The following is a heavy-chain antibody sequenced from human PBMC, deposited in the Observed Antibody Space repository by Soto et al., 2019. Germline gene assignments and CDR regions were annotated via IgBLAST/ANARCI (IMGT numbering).Heavy chain of an antibody. Sequence: PSETLSLTCTVSGGSISSGGYYWSWIRQHPGKGLEWIGYIYYSGSTYYNPSLKSRVTISVDTSKNQFSLKLSSVTAADTAVYYCARYNWNYYAFDIWGQGTMVTVSS. CDR1: GGSISSGGYY. D-gene: IGHD1-7*01. CDR3: ARYNWNYYAFDI. V-gene: IGHV4-31*03. J-gene: IGHJ3*02. CDR2: IYYSGST.